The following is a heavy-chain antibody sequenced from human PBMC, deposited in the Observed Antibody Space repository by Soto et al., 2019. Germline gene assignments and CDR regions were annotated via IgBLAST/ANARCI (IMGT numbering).Heavy chain of an antibody. J-gene: IGHJ4*02. V-gene: IGHV3-23*01. CDR2: ISGSGAGT. D-gene: IGHD3-3*01. CDR3: AKNKCLSLENYCFDY. Sequence: QVSESGGGLGQPGGSLRLSCTVSGLTFRSFAMSWVRQAPGKGLEWVSTISGSGAGTYYADSVKGRFTISRDNSKNTLYLQMNSLRAEDRAVYYCAKNKCLSLENYCFDYWGQGTLVTVSS. CDR1: GLTFRSFA.